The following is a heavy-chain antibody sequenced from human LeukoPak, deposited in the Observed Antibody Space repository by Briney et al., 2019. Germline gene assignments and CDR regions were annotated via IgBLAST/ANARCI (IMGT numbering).Heavy chain of an antibody. CDR2: IIPILGIA. D-gene: IGHD2-2*01. J-gene: IGHJ4*02. CDR1: GGTFSSYA. V-gene: IGHV1-69*04. Sequence: GSSVKVSCKASGGTFSSYAISWVRQAPGQGLEWMGRIIPILGIANYAQKFQGRVTITADKSTSTAYMELSSLRSEDTAVYYCARLGYCSSTSCPTADIDYWGQGTLVTVSS. CDR3: ARLGYCSSTSCPTADIDY.